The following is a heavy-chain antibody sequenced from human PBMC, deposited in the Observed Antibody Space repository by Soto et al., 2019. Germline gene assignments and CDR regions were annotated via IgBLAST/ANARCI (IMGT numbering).Heavy chain of an antibody. CDR2: MNPNSGNT. CDR1: GYTFTSYD. CDR3: ASSPYYSAYYGMDV. Sequence: QVQLVQSGAEVKKPGASVKVSCKASGYTFTSYDINWVRQATGQGLEWMGWMNPNSGNTGYAQKFQGSVTMTRNTSISTAYMELSSLRSEDTAVYYCASSPYYSAYYGMDVWGQGTTVTVSS. J-gene: IGHJ6*02. V-gene: IGHV1-8*01. D-gene: IGHD3-16*01.